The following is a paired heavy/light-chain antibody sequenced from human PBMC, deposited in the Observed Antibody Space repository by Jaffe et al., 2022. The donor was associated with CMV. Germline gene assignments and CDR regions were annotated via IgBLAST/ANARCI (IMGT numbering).Heavy chain of an antibody. CDR1: GFIFSNAW. Sequence: EVQLVESGGGLVKPGESLRLSCAASGFIFSNAWMSWVRQAPGKGLEWVGRIKSQSDGGTPDYAAPMRGRFTISREDSRNTMFLQINSLRTEDTGVYYCNTMIRWSGELSTIDYWGQGALVTVSS. V-gene: IGHV3-15*01. CDR3: NTMIRWSGELSTIDY. D-gene: IGHD3-10*01. CDR2: IKSQSDGGTP. J-gene: IGHJ4*02.
Light chain of an antibody. V-gene: IGKV3-20*01. CDR3: HHYGGPPRT. J-gene: IGKJ2*01. CDR2: GAS. CDR1: QSISGNY. Sequence: EIVLTQSPGTLSLSPGERATLSCRASQSISGNYIIWYQQKPGQAPRLLIYGASKRATAIPDRFSGSGSGTDFTLTIDRVEPEDFAVYYCHHYGGPPRTFGQGTSLEIK.